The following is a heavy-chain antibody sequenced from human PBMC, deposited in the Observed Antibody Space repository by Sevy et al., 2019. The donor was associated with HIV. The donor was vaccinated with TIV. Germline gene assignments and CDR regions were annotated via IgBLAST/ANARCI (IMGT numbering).Heavy chain of an antibody. Sequence: GESLKISCKGSGYSFSTYWIAWVRQMPGKGLGWMGIIFPDGSDIRYSPSYQGQVTISADNSISTAYLQWSSLKASDTATYYCARARGMPHYYYGMDVWGQGTTVTVSS. J-gene: IGHJ6*02. CDR2: IFPDGSDI. CDR1: GYSFSTYW. CDR3: ARARGMPHYYYGMDV. V-gene: IGHV5-51*01. D-gene: IGHD1-26*01.